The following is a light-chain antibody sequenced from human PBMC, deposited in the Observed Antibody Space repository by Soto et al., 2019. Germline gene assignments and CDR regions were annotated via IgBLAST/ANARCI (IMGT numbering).Light chain of an antibody. V-gene: IGLV1-44*01. CDR3: ASWDDSLNGRV. CDR2: TNN. CDR1: SSNIGSNT. J-gene: IGLJ1*01. Sequence: QPVLTQPPSASGTPGQRVTISCSGSSSNIGSNTVNWYRHLPGTAPKLLIYTNNQRPSGVPDRFSGSKSGTSASLAISGLQSDDEADYYCASWDDSLNGRVFGTGTKLTVL.